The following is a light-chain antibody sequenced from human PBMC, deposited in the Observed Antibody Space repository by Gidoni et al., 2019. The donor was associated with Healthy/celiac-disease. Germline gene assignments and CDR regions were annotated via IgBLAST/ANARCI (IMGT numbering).Light chain of an antibody. CDR3: QQYKSYPFT. CDR1: QSISSW. J-gene: IGKJ3*01. CDR2: DAS. Sequence: DIQLTQSPSTLSASVGDRVTITCRASQSISSWLAWYQQKPGKAPKLLIYDASSLESGVPSRFSGSGSGTEFTLTISSLQPDDFATYYCQQYKSYPFTFXPXTKVDIK. V-gene: IGKV1-5*01.